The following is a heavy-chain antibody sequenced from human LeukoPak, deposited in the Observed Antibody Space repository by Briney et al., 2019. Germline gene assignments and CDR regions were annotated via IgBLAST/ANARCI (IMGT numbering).Heavy chain of an antibody. Sequence: GASVKVSCKASGYTFTSYGISWVRQAPGQGLEWMGWISVYNGNTNYAQKLQGRVTMTTDTSTSTAYMELRSLRSDDTAVCYCARASRYYGSGSYWYYFDYWGQGTLVTVSS. CDR1: GYTFTSYG. V-gene: IGHV1-18*01. CDR2: ISVYNGNT. CDR3: ARASRYYGSGSYWYYFDY. J-gene: IGHJ4*02. D-gene: IGHD3-10*01.